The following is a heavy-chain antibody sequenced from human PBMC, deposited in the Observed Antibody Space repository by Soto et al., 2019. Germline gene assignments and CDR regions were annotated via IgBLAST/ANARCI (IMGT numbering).Heavy chain of an antibody. V-gene: IGHV4-31*03. CDR3: ARDSSDAAAGTDY. J-gene: IGHJ4*02. CDR2: IYYSGST. Sequence: PSETLSLTCTFSVGSISRGGYYWSWIRQHPGKGLEWIGYIYYSGSTYYNPSLKSRVTISVDTSKNQFSLKLSSVTAADTAVYYCARDSSDAAAGTDYWGQGTMVTVSS. CDR1: VGSISRGGYY. D-gene: IGHD6-13*01.